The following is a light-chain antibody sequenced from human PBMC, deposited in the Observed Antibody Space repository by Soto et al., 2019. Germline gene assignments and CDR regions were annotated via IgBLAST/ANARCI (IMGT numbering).Light chain of an antibody. CDR1: QSVSSY. CDR3: QQRSNWLWT. V-gene: IGKV3-11*01. J-gene: IGKJ1*01. CDR2: DAS. Sequence: EIVLTQSPATLSLSPGERATLSCRANQSVSSYLAWYQQKPGQAPRLLIYDASNRATGIPARFSGSGSGTDFTLTISSLEAEDSAVYYCQQRSNWLWTFGQGTKVEIK.